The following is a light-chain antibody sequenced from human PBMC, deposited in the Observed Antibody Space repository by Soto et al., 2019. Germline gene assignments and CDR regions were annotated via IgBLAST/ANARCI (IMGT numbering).Light chain of an antibody. J-gene: IGKJ1*01. CDR1: QTVERW. V-gene: IGKV1-39*01. CDR2: AAS. Sequence: MKMTQSPSTLSVSVGDRVSINWRASQTVERWLAWYQQKKGKAPKLVIYAASSLQSGVPSRFSGSGYGTDFTLTISSLQPEDFATYYCQQSYSTQWTFGQGTKVDIK. CDR3: QQSYSTQWT.